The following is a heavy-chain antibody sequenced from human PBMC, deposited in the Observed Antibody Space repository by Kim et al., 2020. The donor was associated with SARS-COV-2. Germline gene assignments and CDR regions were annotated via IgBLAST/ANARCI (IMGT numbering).Heavy chain of an antibody. CDR1: GVSTRTSDSY. V-gene: IGHV4-30-4*01. Sequence: SETLSLTCSVSGVSTRTSDSYWTWIRQPPGKGLEWVGYIDHSGSTHYNPSLKSRIMISMDTSENQFALQMNSVTAADTAIYYCAKRITFFRWFDTWGQGTLVTVSS. CDR2: IDHSGST. D-gene: IGHD3-16*01. J-gene: IGHJ5*02. CDR3: AKRITFFRWFDT.